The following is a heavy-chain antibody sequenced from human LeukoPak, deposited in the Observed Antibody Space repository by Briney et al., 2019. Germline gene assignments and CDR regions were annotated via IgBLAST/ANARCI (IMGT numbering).Heavy chain of an antibody. CDR3: AGQNPYWSFDY. J-gene: IGHJ4*02. CDR1: GGSISSYY. CDR2: IYYSGST. V-gene: IGHV4-59*08. D-gene: IGHD2-8*02. Sequence: SETLSLTCTVSGGSISSYYWSWIRQPPGKGLEWIGYIYYSGSTNYNPSLKGRVTISVDTSKNQFSLKLSSVTAADTAVYYCAGQNPYWSFDYWGQGTLVTVSS.